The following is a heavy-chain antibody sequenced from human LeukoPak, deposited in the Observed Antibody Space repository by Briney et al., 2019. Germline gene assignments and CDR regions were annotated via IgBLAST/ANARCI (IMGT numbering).Heavy chain of an antibody. CDR1: GFTVSSNY. D-gene: IGHD6-13*01. V-gene: IGHV3-53*01. Sequence: QAGGSLRLSCAASGFTVSSNYMSWVRQAPGKGLEWVSVIYSGGSTYYADSVKGRFTISRDNSKNTLYLQMNSLRAEDTAVYYCAREGDSSSPLDIWGQGTMVTVSS. CDR3: AREGDSSSPLDI. J-gene: IGHJ3*02. CDR2: IYSGGST.